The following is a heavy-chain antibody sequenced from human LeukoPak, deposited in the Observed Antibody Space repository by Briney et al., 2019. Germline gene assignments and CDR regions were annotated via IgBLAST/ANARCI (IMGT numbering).Heavy chain of an antibody. V-gene: IGHV3-66*02. Sequence: GGSLRLSCAASGFTFSSNYMSWVRQAPGKGLEWVSVIYSGGSTYYADSVKGRFTISRDNSKNTLYLQMNSLRAEDTAVYYCARDGVGATGFDYWGQGTLVTVSS. CDR1: GFTFSSNY. CDR2: IYSGGST. J-gene: IGHJ4*02. CDR3: ARDGVGATGFDY. D-gene: IGHD1-26*01.